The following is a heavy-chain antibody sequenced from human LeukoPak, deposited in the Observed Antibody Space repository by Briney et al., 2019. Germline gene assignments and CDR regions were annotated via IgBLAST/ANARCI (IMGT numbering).Heavy chain of an antibody. CDR3: TKTSTLTYSSGYYEENWFDP. CDR1: GYSFTCYY. CDR2: IKPNSGGT. D-gene: IGHD6-19*01. Sequence: ASLKVSCKASGYSFTCYYMHWVRQAPGQGLEWMGWIKPNSGGTKYAQKFQGRVTMTRDTSISTAYMELSRLRSDDTAVYYCTKTSTLTYSSGYYEENWFDPWGQGTLVTVSS. V-gene: IGHV1-2*02. J-gene: IGHJ5*02.